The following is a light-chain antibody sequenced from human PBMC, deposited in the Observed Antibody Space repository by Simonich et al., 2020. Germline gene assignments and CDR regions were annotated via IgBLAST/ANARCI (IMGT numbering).Light chain of an antibody. Sequence: DIVMTQSPDSLAVSLGERATINCKSSQSVLYSSNNKNYLAWYQQKPGQPPKLLIYWVSTRESGVPDRLSGSGSGTDFTLTISSQQAEDVAVYYCQQYYSTPYTFGQGTKLEIK. V-gene: IGKV4-1*01. CDR1: QSVLYSSNNKNY. CDR3: QQYYSTPYT. CDR2: WVS. J-gene: IGKJ2*01.